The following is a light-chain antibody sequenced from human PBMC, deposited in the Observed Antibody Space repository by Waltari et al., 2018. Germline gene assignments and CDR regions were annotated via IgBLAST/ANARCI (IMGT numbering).Light chain of an antibody. J-gene: IGKJ1*01. Sequence: VLTQSPGTLSLSPGETATLPCRASQSISKYLVWYQQRPGHAPRLLISAASTRATGVPDRFSGSGYGTDFTLTISRLEPEDFAVYYCQNHERLPATFGQGTKVEIK. CDR1: QSISKY. CDR3: QNHERLPAT. CDR2: AAS. V-gene: IGKV3-20*01.